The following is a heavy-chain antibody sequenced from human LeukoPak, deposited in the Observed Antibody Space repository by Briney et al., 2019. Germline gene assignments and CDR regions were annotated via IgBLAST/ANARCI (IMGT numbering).Heavy chain of an antibody. CDR2: ISAYNGNT. J-gene: IGHJ5*02. V-gene: IGHV1-18*01. CDR1: GYTFTSYG. CDR3: ARDRPTPIDYYGSGSWNWFDP. D-gene: IGHD3-10*01. Sequence: ASVKVSCKASGYTFTSYGISWVRQAPGQGLEWMGWISAYNGNTNYAQELQGRVTMTTDTSTSTAYMELRSLRSDDTAVYYCARDRPTPIDYYGSGSWNWFDPWGQGTLVTVSS.